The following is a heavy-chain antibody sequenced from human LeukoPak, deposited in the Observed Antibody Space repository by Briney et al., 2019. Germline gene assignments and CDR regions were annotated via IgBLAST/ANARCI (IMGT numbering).Heavy chain of an antibody. V-gene: IGHV4-34*01. CDR1: GGSFSGYY. D-gene: IGHD3-22*01. J-gene: IGHJ4*02. CDR2: INHSGST. Sequence: SETLSLTCAVYGGSFSGYYWSWIRQPPGKGLEWIGEINHSGSTNYNPSLKSRVTISVDTSKNQFSLKLSSVTAADTAVYYCARALIPTYYYDSSGPGDQHVVPSFDYWGQGTLVTVSS. CDR3: ARALIPTYYYDSSGPGDQHVVPSFDY.